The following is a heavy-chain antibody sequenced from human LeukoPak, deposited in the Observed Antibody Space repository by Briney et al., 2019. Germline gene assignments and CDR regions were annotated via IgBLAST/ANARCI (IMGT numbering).Heavy chain of an antibody. J-gene: IGHJ4*02. CDR2: IYYSGST. Sequence: SETLSLTCTVSGGSISSYYWSWIRQPPGKGLEWIGYIYYSGSTNYNPSLKSRVIISVDTSKNQFSLKLSSVTAADTAVYYCARSGYSIGIDYWGQGTLVTVSS. D-gene: IGHD3-22*01. CDR1: GGSISSYY. V-gene: IGHV4-59*01. CDR3: ARSGYSIGIDY.